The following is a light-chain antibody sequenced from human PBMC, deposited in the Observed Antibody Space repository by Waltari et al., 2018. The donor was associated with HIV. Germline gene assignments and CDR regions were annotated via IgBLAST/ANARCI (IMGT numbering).Light chain of an antibody. V-gene: IGKV3-15*01. CDR1: QSVSSN. Sequence: EIVMTQSPATLSVSPGERATLPCRASQSVSSNLAWYQQKPGQAPRLLIYGASTRATGIPARFSGSGSGTELTLTISSLQSEDFAVYYCQQYNNWPPLTFGGGTKVEI. J-gene: IGKJ4*01. CDR2: GAS. CDR3: QQYNNWPPLT.